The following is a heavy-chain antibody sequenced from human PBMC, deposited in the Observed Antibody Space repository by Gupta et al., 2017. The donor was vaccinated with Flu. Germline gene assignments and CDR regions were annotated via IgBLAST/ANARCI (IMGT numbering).Heavy chain of an antibody. CDR2: VDHIVRT. J-gene: IGHJ5*02. Sequence: RQAPGKGLEWIGEVDHIVRTNYFPSLKFRVAISIATSKTQFYLKLTPLTAADTAVYDCSRVGLVGYGSNWFDAWGQGTLVTVSS. CDR3: SRVGLVGYGSNWFDA. V-gene: IGHV4-34*01. D-gene: IGHD2-15*01.